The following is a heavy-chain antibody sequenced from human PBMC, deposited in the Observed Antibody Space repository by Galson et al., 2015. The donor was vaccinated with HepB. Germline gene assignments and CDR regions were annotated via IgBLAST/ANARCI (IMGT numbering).Heavy chain of an antibody. CDR1: GFTFSSYA. J-gene: IGHJ4*02. D-gene: IGHD3-22*01. CDR3: AKYYFDSSGYYSGYYFDY. V-gene: IGHV3-23*01. CDR2: INGGGGST. Sequence: SLRLSCAASGFTFSSYAMNWVRQAPGKGLDWVSAINGGGGSTYYADSVRGRFTISRDNSKNTLYLQMNSLRAEDTAVYYCAKYYFDSSGYYSGYYFDYWGQGTLVTVSS.